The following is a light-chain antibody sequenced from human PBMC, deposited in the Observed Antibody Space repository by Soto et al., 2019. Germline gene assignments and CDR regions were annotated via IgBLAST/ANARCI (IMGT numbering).Light chain of an antibody. V-gene: IGKV3-20*01. Sequence: EIVLTQSPGTLSLSPGERATLSCRASQSVSSTYLAWYQQKPGQAPRLLIYGASSKATGIPARYSGSGSGTAFTLTISTLEPDDFAVYYCQQYGSSPWTFGQGTKVEIK. J-gene: IGKJ1*01. CDR3: QQYGSSPWT. CDR2: GAS. CDR1: QSVSSTY.